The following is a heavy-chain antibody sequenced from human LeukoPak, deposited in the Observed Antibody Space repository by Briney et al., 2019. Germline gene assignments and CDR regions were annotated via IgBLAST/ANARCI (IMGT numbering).Heavy chain of an antibody. CDR3: ARDPGSFLSSTGWLNWFAP. CDR2: ISANNGNT. D-gene: IGHD6-19*01. CDR1: GYTFTTFG. J-gene: IGHJ5*02. Sequence: ASVKVSCKASGYTFTTFGISWVRQALGQGLEWMGWISANNGNTNYAQKFQGRVTMTTDTSTSTAYMELRSLRSDDTAVYYCARDPGSFLSSTGWLNWFAPWGQGTLVTVSS. V-gene: IGHV1-18*01.